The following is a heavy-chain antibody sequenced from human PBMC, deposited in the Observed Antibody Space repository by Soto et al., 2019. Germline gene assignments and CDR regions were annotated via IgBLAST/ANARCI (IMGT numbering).Heavy chain of an antibody. J-gene: IGHJ6*02. CDR1: GGSFSGYY. CDR2: INHSGST. CDR3: ARMGSGSYYPVQVDG. D-gene: IGHD3-10*01. V-gene: IGHV4-34*01. Sequence: SEPLSLTCAVYGGSFSGYYWSWIRQPPGKGLEWIGEINHSGSTNYNPSLKSRVTISVDTSKNQFSLKLSSVTAADTAVYYCARMGSGSYYPVQVDGWCQGTAVSV.